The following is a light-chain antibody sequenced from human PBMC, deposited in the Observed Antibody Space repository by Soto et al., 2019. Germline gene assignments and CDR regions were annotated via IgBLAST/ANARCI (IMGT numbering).Light chain of an antibody. CDR1: SSAIGAYDY. CDR2: EVT. V-gene: IGLV2-14*01. J-gene: IGLJ2*01. Sequence: QSALTQPASVSGSPGQSITISCTGTSSAIGAYDYVSWFQQYPGKAPTLLIYEVTFRPSGVSSRFSGSKSGNTASLTISGLQTEDEADYYCGSYASATLIFGGGTKVTVL. CDR3: GSYASATLI.